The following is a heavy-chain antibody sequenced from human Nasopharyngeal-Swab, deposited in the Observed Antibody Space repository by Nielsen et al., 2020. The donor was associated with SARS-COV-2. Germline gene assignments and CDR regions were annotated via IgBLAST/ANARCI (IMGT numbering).Heavy chain of an antibody. CDR1: GFTFSNSW. CDR2: IKQDGSEK. Sequence: GQSLTLSCAASGFTFSNSWMSCVRQAPGKGLEWVANIKQDGSEKYYVDSVKGRFTISRENAKNSLYLQMNSLRAEDTGVYYCVNGGSLDFWGQGTLVTVSP. D-gene: IGHD2-15*01. V-gene: IGHV3-7*01. J-gene: IGHJ4*02. CDR3: VNGGSLDF.